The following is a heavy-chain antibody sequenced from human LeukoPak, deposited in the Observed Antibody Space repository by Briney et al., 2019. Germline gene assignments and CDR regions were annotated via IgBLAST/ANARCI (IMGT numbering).Heavy chain of an antibody. D-gene: IGHD3-3*01. CDR3: ARDHSVGLRFLGEEFDP. CDR2: ISAYNGNT. CDR1: GYTFTSYG. J-gene: IGHJ5*02. Sequence: ASVKVSCKASGYTFTSYGISWVRQAPGQGLEWMGWISAYNGNTNYAQKLQGRVTMTTDTSTSTAYMELRSLRSDDTAVYYCARDHSVGLRFLGEEFDPWGQGTLVTVSS. V-gene: IGHV1-18*01.